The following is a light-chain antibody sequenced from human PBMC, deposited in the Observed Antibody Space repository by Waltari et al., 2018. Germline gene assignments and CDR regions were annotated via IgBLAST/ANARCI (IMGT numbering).Light chain of an antibody. Sequence: ELVLTPSPGTLSLSPGERATLSCRASQSVSRALSWDPPNPGQAPRLLIYGASNMATGIPDRFSGSGSGTDFSLIISRLEPEDFAVYYCQHYVSLPVTFGQGTKVEIK. CDR1: QSVSRA. CDR3: QHYVSLPVT. CDR2: GAS. V-gene: IGKV3-20*01. J-gene: IGKJ1*01.